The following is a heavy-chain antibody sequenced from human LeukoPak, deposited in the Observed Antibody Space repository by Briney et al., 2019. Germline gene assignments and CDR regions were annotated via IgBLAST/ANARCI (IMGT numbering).Heavy chain of an antibody. D-gene: IGHD3-10*01. CDR1: GFTFSSYE. V-gene: IGHV3-48*03. Sequence: PGGSLRLSCAASGFTFSSYEMNWVRQAPGKGLEWVSYISSSGSTIYYADSVKGRFTISRDNAKNSLCLQMNSLRAEDTAVYYCARDLWVRGDGYGMDVWGKGTTVTVSS. CDR2: ISSSGSTI. CDR3: ARDLWVRGDGYGMDV. J-gene: IGHJ6*04.